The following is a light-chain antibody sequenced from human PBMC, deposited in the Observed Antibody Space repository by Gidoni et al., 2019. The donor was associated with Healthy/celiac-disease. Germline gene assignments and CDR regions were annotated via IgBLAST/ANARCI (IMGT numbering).Light chain of an antibody. CDR3: CSYAGSSTSLYV. CDR2: EGS. Sequence: QSAMTQPASVSGSPGQASTISCTGTSSDVGRYNLFSWYQQHPGKAPKLMIYEGSKRPSGVSNRFSGSKSGNTASLTISGLQAEDEADYYCCSYAGSSTSLYVFGTVTKVTVL. V-gene: IGLV2-23*01. J-gene: IGLJ1*01. CDR1: SSDVGRYNL.